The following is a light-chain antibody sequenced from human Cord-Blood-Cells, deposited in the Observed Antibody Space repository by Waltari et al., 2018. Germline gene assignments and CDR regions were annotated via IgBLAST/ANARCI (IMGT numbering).Light chain of an antibody. CDR2: DAS. Sequence: EIVLTPSPATLSLSPGERATLSCRASQSVSSYLAWYQQKPGQAPRLLIYDASNRATGIPARFSGSGSGTDFTLTISSLEPEDFAVYYCQQRSNGVTFGPGTKVDIK. V-gene: IGKV3-11*01. CDR3: QQRSNGVT. CDR1: QSVSSY. J-gene: IGKJ3*01.